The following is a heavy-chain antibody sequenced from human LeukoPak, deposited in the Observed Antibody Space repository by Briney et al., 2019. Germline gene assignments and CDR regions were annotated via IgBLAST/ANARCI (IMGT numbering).Heavy chain of an antibody. CDR2: ISYDGSNK. Sequence: PGGSLRLSCAASGFTFSSYGMHWVRQAPGKGLEWVAVISYDGSNKYYADSVKGRFTISRDNSKNTLYLQMNSLRAEDTAVYYCAKEWMATGGVVPAAKGSYYYYGMDVWGQGTTVTVSS. V-gene: IGHV3-30*18. J-gene: IGHJ6*02. CDR3: AKEWMATGGVVPAAKGSYYYYGMDV. CDR1: GFTFSSYG. D-gene: IGHD2-2*01.